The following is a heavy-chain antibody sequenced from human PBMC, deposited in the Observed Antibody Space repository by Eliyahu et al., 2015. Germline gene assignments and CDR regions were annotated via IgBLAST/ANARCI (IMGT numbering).Heavy chain of an antibody. CDR1: GFTFSSHG. CDR2: IWYDGKNK. D-gene: IGHD5-18*01. Sequence: QVQLEESGGGVVQPGTSLRLSCTVSGFTFSSHGMPWVRQAPGKGLEWVAVIWYDGKNKAYGDSVKGRFTVSRDNSRNTFYLQMSSLRVEDTAVYYCARDNPMTKAPPESPGYIMDVWGQGTTVTVSS. J-gene: IGHJ6*02. V-gene: IGHV3-33*01. CDR3: ARDNPMTKAPPESPGYIMDV.